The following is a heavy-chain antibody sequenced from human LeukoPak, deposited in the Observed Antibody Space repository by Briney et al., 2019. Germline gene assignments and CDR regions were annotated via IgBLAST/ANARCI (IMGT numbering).Heavy chain of an antibody. CDR3: AKDKFGELSYMDV. CDR1: GFTFSSYW. CDR2: IKQDGSEK. J-gene: IGHJ6*03. V-gene: IGHV3-7*03. Sequence: PGGSLRLSCAASGFTFSSYWMSWVRQAPGKGLEWVANIKQDGSEKYYVDSVKGRFTISRDNAKNSLYLQMNSLRAEDMALYYCAKDKFGELSYMDVWGKGTTVTVSS. D-gene: IGHD3-10*01.